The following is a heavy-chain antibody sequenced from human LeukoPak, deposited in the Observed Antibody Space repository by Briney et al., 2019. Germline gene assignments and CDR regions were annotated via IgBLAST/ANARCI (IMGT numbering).Heavy chain of an antibody. CDR3: ARDPSTKYYFDY. D-gene: IGHD1-26*01. CDR2: FDPKSGGS. CDR1: GYTFTSYA. J-gene: IGHJ4*02. Sequence: ASVKVSCKASGYTFTSYAISWLRQAPGQGLEWMGWFDPKSGGSNYAQKFQGRVTMTRDTSISTLYMELNRLTSDDTAVYSCARDPSTKYYFDYWGQGTLVTVSS. V-gene: IGHV1-2*02.